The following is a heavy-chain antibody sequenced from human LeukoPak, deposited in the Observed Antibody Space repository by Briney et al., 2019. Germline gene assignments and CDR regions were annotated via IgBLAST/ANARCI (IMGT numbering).Heavy chain of an antibody. CDR3: ASNGHYDFWSGYQIDY. V-gene: IGHV3-7*01. D-gene: IGHD3-3*01. CDR1: GFSFGSYW. J-gene: IGHJ4*02. Sequence: GGSLRLSCAASGFSFGSYWMSWVRQAPGKGLEWVANIKQDGSEKYYVDSVKGRFTISRDNAKNSLYLQMNGLRAEDTAVYYCASNGHYDFWSGYQIDYWGQGTLVTVSS. CDR2: IKQDGSEK.